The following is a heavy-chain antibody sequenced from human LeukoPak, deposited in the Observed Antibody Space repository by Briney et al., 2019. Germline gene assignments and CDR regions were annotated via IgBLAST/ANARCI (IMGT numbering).Heavy chain of an antibody. Sequence: SETLSLTCTVSGGSISSSSYYWGWFRQPPGTGLQWIGSIYYSGSTYYNPSLKSRVTISVDTSKNQFSLNLSSVTAADTAVYYCARLYYDSSGYYQICYFDYWGQGTLVTVSS. CDR3: ARLYYDSSGYYQICYFDY. J-gene: IGHJ4*02. V-gene: IGHV4-39*01. D-gene: IGHD3-22*01. CDR1: GGSISSSSYY. CDR2: IYYSGST.